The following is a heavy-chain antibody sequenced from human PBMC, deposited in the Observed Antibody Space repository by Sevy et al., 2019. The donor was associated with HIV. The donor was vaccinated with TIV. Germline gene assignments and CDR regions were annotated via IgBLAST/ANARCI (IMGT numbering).Heavy chain of an antibody. CDR1: GGTFSSYA. V-gene: IGHV1-69*13. D-gene: IGHD2-21*02. Sequence: ASVKVSCKASGGTFSSYAISWVRQAPGQGLEWMGGIIPIFGTANYAQKFQGRVTITADESTSTAYMELSSLRSEDTAGYYCARGAWGGGDFYYYGMDVWGQGTTVTVSS. J-gene: IGHJ6*02. CDR2: IIPIFGTA. CDR3: ARGAWGGGDFYYYGMDV.